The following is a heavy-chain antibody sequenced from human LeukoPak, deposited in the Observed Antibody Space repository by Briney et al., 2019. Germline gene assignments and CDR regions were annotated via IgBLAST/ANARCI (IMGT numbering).Heavy chain of an antibody. D-gene: IGHD6-13*01. Sequence: PGGSLRLSCAASGFTFSSYSMNWVRQAPGKGLEWVSSISSSSSYIYYADSVKGRFTISRDNAKNSLYLQMNSLRAEDTAVYYCARERVTAAGTSVTGTEYFQHWGQGTLVTVSS. CDR1: GFTFSSYS. V-gene: IGHV3-21*01. J-gene: IGHJ1*01. CDR2: ISSSSSYI. CDR3: ARERVTAAGTSVTGTEYFQH.